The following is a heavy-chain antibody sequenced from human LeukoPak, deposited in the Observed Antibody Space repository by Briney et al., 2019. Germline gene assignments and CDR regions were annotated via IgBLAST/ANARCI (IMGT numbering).Heavy chain of an antibody. Sequence: SETLSLTCTVSGGSISSYYWSWIRQPPGKGLEWIGYIYTSGSTNYNPSLKSRATISVDTSKNQFSLKLSSVTAADTAVYYCARHAGSEFDYWGQGTLVTVSS. V-gene: IGHV4-4*09. J-gene: IGHJ4*02. CDR2: IYTSGST. CDR1: GGSISSYY. CDR3: ARHAGSEFDY. D-gene: IGHD6-13*01.